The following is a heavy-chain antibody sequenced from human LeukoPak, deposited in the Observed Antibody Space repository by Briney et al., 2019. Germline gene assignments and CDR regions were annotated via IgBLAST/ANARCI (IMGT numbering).Heavy chain of an antibody. V-gene: IGHV4-39*07. CDR2: IYYSGST. Sequence: SETLSLTCTVSGGSISSSSYYWGWIRQPPGKGLEWIGSIYYSGSTYYNPSLKSRVTISVDTSKNQFSLKLSSVTAADTAVYYCARGGVDTAMPLGYWGQGTLVTVSS. D-gene: IGHD5-18*01. CDR3: ARGGVDTAMPLGY. J-gene: IGHJ4*02. CDR1: GGSISSSSYY.